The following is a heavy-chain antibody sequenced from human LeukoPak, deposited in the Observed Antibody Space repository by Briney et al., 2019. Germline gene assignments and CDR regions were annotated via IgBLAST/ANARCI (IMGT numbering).Heavy chain of an antibody. CDR3: AKDIQAAN. Sequence: GGSLRLSCEASGFTFSSAAMTWVRQAPGKGLQWVSLISNSGANTYYADSVKGRFTISRDDSKNTLYLLMDSLRAEDTAVYYCAKDIQAANWGQGTLVTVSS. D-gene: IGHD5-18*01. J-gene: IGHJ4*02. CDR1: GFTFSSAA. CDR2: ISNSGANT. V-gene: IGHV3-23*01.